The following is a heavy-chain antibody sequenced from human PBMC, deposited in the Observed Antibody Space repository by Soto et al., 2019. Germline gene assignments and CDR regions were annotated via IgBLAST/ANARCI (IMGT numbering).Heavy chain of an antibody. J-gene: IGHJ4*02. CDR2: IFPLTDIP. CDR3: ARGPLVVLNYFES. V-gene: IGHV1-69*02. CDR1: GGTFRNYP. Sequence: QVQLVQSGTEVKKPGSSVKVSCKASGGTFRNYPINWVRQAPGQGLEWMGSIFPLTDIPDYAQNFQARLTISADKSTSTAYMALSGLTSDDTPMFFCARGPLVVLNYFESWGQGTLVTVSS.